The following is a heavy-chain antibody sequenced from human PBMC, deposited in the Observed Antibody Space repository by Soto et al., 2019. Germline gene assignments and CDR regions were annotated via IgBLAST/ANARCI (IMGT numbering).Heavy chain of an antibody. Sequence: ASVKLSCNASGYTFTSYGISLVRQAPGQGLEWMGWISAYNGNTNYAQKLQGRVTMTTDTSTSTAYMELRSLRSDDTAVYYCAKNSGSYYDAFDIWGQGTMVTVS. CDR1: GYTFTSYG. CDR3: AKNSGSYYDAFDI. J-gene: IGHJ3*02. V-gene: IGHV1-18*01. D-gene: IGHD1-26*01. CDR2: ISAYNGNT.